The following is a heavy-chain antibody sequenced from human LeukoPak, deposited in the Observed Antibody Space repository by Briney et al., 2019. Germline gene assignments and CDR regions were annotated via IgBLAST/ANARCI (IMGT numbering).Heavy chain of an antibody. CDR2: ISGSGDGA. CDR1: GFTFSTYA. D-gene: IGHD2-21*01. CDR3: AKGYIQLWWFDY. Sequence: PGGSLRLSCAASGFTFSTYAMSWVRQAPGEGLQWVSLISGSGDGAHYADSVKGRFTISRDNSKNTVYLQMTNLRAEYTAVYYCAKGYIQLWWFDYWGQGTLVTVSS. J-gene: IGHJ4*02. V-gene: IGHV3-23*01.